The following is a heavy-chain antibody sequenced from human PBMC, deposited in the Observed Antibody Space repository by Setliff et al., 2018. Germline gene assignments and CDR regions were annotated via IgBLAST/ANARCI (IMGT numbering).Heavy chain of an antibody. Sequence: ASVKVSCKASGYIFSDHYMHWVRQAPGQGLEWMGWINPDSGVTNYTHEFQGRVTMTRDTSINTAYLELSRLRSDDTAVYYCARTSAFDIWGQGTMVTVSS. J-gene: IGHJ3*02. V-gene: IGHV1-2*07. CDR1: GYIFSDHY. CDR3: ARTSAFDI. CDR2: INPDSGVT.